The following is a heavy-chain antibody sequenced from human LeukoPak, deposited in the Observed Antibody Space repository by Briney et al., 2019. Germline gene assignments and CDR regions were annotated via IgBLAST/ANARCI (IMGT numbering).Heavy chain of an antibody. CDR2: INHSGST. D-gene: IGHD3-10*01. CDR1: GGSFSGYS. V-gene: IGHV4-34*01. Sequence: TSETLSLTCAANGGSFSGYSWSWIRQPPGKGLEWIGEINHSGSTNYNPSLKSRVTISVDTSKNQFSLKLSSVTAADTAVYYCARRDMVRGVIRYWGQGTLVTVSS. J-gene: IGHJ4*02. CDR3: ARRDMVRGVIRY.